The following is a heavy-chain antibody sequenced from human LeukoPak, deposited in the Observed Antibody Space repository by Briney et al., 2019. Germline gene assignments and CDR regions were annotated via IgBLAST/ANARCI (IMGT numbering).Heavy chain of an antibody. V-gene: IGHV4-30-4*01. CDR1: GGSISSGDYY. CDR3: ARVWIQLWCMDV. J-gene: IGHJ6*02. CDR2: IYYSGST. D-gene: IGHD5-18*01. Sequence: SETLSLTCTVSGGSISSGDYYWSWIRQPPGKGLEWIGYIYYSGSTYYNPSLMSRVTISVDTSKNQFSLKLSSVTAADTAVYYCARVWIQLWCMDVWGQGTTVTVSS.